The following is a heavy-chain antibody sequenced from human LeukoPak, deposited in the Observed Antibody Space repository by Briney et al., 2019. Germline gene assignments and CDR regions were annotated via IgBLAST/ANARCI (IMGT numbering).Heavy chain of an antibody. D-gene: IGHD5-12*01. CDR1: GYTFTSYA. Sequence: ASVKVSCKASGYTFTSYAMHWVRQAPGQRLEWMGWINAGNGNTKYSQKFQGRVTITRDTSASTAYMELSSLRSEDTAVYYCARWGYSGYDRPPFDYWGQGTLVTVSS. V-gene: IGHV1-3*01. CDR2: INAGNGNT. CDR3: ARWGYSGYDRPPFDY. J-gene: IGHJ4*02.